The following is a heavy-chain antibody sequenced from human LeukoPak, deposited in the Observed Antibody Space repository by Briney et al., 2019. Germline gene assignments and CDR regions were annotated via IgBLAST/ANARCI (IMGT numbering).Heavy chain of an antibody. J-gene: IGHJ4*02. CDR1: GFTVSSNY. D-gene: IGHD7-27*01. CDR2: IYSGGST. V-gene: IGHV3-66*02. Sequence: GGSLRLSCAASGFTVSSNYMSWVRQAPGKGLEWVSVIYSGGSTYYADSVKGRFTISRDNSKNTLYLQMNSLRAEDTAVYYCARGDWGLNYLDYWGQGTLVTVSS. CDR3: ARGDWGLNYLDY.